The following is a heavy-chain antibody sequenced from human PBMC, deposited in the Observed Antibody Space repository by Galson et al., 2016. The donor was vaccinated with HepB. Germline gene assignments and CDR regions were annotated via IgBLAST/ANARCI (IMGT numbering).Heavy chain of an antibody. CDR1: GFIFSNSG. J-gene: IGHJ6*04. Sequence: SLRLSRAASGFIFSNSGLPWVPPTPGKGVEVVSSISRSGDSTDDADSVKGRFTISRDNSKNTLSLQMNSLTADDTAIYYCVQGSTAPAVWGKGTTVTVSS. CDR3: VQGSTAPAV. CDR2: ISRSGDST. V-gene: IGHV3-23*01. D-gene: IGHD1-26*01.